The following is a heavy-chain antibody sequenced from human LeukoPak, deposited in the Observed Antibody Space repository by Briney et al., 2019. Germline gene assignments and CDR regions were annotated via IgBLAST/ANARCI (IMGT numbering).Heavy chain of an antibody. Sequence: GESLTISCKGSGYSFSTYWIGWVRQMPGKGLEWMGIIYPGDSETGYSPPFQGQVTISADKSISTAYLQWNSLKASDTAMYYCARLLRPGTSYYFDYWGQGTLVTVSS. CDR3: ARLLRPGTSYYFDY. J-gene: IGHJ4*02. CDR2: IYPGDSET. D-gene: IGHD1-1*01. V-gene: IGHV5-51*01. CDR1: GYSFSTYW.